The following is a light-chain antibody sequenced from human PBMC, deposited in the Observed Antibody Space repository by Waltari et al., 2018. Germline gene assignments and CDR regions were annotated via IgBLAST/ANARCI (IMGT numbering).Light chain of an antibody. CDR3: QQYNSYSHT. CDR1: QNINTY. J-gene: IGKJ2*01. CDR2: KSS. Sequence: DIQMTQSPSSLSASVGDRVTITCRASQNINTYLNWYQQKPGKAPQVLIYKSSSLESGVPSRFSGSGSGTEFTLTISSLQPDDFATYYCQQYNSYSHTFGQGTKLELK. V-gene: IGKV1-5*03.